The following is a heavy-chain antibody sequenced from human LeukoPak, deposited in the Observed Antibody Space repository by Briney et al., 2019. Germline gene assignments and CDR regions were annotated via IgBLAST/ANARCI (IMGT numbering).Heavy chain of an antibody. CDR2: ISRSGGTT. CDR1: GFTFSSYD. D-gene: IGHD2-15*01. V-gene: IGHV3-23*01. CDR3: AKRGGTESFYYYYYMDV. Sequence: GGSLRLSCAASGFTFSSYDMTWVRQTPGKGLEWVALISRSGGTTYYADSVKGRFTISRDNSKKTLYLQMNSLRAEDTAEYYCAKRGGTESFYYYYYMDVWGKGTTVTVSS. J-gene: IGHJ6*03.